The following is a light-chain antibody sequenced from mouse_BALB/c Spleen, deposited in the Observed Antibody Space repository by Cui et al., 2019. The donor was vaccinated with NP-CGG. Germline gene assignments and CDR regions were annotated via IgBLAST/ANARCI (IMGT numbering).Light chain of an antibody. Sequence: QAVLTRKSALTTSPGETVTLTCRSSTGAVTTSNYANWVQEKPDHLFTGLIGGTNNRAPGVPARFSGSLIGDKAALTITGAQTEDEAIYFCALWYSNHWVFGGGTKLTVL. J-gene: IGLJ1*01. V-gene: IGLV1*01. CDR3: ALWYSNHWV. CDR2: GTN. CDR1: TGAVTTSNY.